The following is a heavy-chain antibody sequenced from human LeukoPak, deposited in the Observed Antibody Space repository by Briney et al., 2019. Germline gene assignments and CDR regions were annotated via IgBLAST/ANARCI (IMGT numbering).Heavy chain of an antibody. D-gene: IGHD3-10*01. J-gene: IGHJ4*02. Sequence: PGRSLRLSCTASGFTFDDYAMRWVRQAPGKGLEWVGFIRSKAYGGTTEYAASVKGRFTISRDDSKSIAYLQMNSLKTEDTAVYYCTREPSRGAVVDLFDYWGQGTLVTVSS. CDR3: TREPSRGAVVDLFDY. V-gene: IGHV3-49*04. CDR2: IRSKAYGGTT. CDR1: GFTFDDYA.